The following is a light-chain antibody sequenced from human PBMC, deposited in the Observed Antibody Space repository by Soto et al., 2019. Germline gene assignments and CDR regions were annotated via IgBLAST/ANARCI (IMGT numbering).Light chain of an antibody. V-gene: IGLV1-40*01. CDR3: QSYGSSLSAYV. J-gene: IGLJ1*01. CDR1: SSNIGAGYD. Sequence: QSVLTQPPSVSGAPGQRVTISCTGSSSNIGAGYDLHWYQQLPGTAPKLLIYGNSNRPSGVPDRFSGSKSGTSASLAITGLQAEDEADYYCQSYGSSLSAYVFGTGTKLTVL. CDR2: GNS.